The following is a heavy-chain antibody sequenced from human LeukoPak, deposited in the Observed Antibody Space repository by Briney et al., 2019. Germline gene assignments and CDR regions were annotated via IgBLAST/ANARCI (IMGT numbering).Heavy chain of an antibody. J-gene: IGHJ4*02. CDR2: IYPGGTT. D-gene: IGHD6-13*01. V-gene: IGHV3-53*01. Sequence: PGGSLRLSCVASGFTVSSNYMSWVRQAPGKGPECVSVIYPGGTTYYADSVKGRFTISRDDSKNTLYLQMHSLRAEDTAVYYCARESSRYYFDYWGQGTLVTVSS. CDR1: GFTVSSNY. CDR3: ARESSRYYFDY.